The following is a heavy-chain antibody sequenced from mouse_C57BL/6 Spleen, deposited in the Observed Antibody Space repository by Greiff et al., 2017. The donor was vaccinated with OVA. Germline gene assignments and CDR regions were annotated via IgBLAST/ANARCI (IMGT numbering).Heavy chain of an antibody. CDR2: IDPSDSET. D-gene: IGHD1-1*01. CDR3: AIEGYYGSGFDY. Sequence: QVQLKQPGAELVRPGSSVKLSCKASGYTFTSYWMHWVKQRPIQGLEWIGNIDPSDSETHYNQKFKDKATLTVDKSSSTAYMQLSSLTSEDSAVYYCAIEGYYGSGFDYWGQGTTLTVSS. J-gene: IGHJ2*01. CDR1: GYTFTSYW. V-gene: IGHV1-52*01.